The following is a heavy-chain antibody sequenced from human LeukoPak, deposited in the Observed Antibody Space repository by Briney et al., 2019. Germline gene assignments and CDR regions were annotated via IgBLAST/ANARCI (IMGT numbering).Heavy chain of an antibody. V-gene: IGHV3-48*01. CDR2: ISSSSSTI. CDR1: GFTFSSYS. J-gene: IGHJ6*04. D-gene: IGHD3-10*02. Sequence: GGSLRLSCAASGFTFSSYSMNWVRQAPGKGLEWVSYISSSSSTIYYADSVKGRFTISRDNAKNSLYLQINSLRAEDTAVYYCAELGITMIGGVWGKGTTVTISS. CDR3: AELGITMIGGV.